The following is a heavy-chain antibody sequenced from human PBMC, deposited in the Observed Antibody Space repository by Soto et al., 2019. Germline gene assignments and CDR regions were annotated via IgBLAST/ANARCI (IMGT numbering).Heavy chain of an antibody. D-gene: IGHD3-22*01. CDR3: ARDAAAYHYYDTLTGAFDI. CDR1: GFTVSSNY. V-gene: IGHV3-66*01. CDR2: IYSGGST. J-gene: IGHJ3*02. Sequence: PEGSLRLSCAASGFTVSSNYMSWVRQAPGKGLEWVSVIYSGGSTYYADSVKGRFTISRDNSKNTLYLQMNSLRAEDTAVYYCARDAAAYHYYDTLTGAFDIWGQGTMVTV.